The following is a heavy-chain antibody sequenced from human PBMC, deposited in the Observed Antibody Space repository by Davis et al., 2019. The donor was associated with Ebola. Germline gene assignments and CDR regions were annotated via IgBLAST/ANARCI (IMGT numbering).Heavy chain of an antibody. D-gene: IGHD1-1*01. CDR1: GDSVSSSGAA. Sequence: HSQTLSLTCSISGDSVSSSGAAWIWIRQSPSRGLEWLGRTYYNSKWYKDYAVSLKSRISFNPDTSKNQFSLQLDSVTPEDTAIYYCARVVWRAGKAFDIWGQGSVVTVSS. CDR2: TYYNSKWYK. V-gene: IGHV6-1*01. J-gene: IGHJ3*02. CDR3: ARVVWRAGKAFDI.